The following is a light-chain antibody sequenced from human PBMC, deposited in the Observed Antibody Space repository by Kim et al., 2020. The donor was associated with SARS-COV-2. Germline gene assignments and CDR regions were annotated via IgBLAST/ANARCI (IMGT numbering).Light chain of an antibody. CDR1: QNINSW. J-gene: IGKJ1*01. CDR2: KAS. CDR3: QQYNAHRT. Sequence: LSAYVGARVTITCRASQNINSWLAWYQQKPGKAPKLLIYKASSLESGVPSRFSGSGSGTEFTLTISLQPDDFATYYCQQYNAHRTFGQGTKVDIK. V-gene: IGKV1-5*03.